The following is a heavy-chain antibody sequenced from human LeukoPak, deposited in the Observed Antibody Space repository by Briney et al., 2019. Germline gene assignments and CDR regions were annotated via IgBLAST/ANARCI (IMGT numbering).Heavy chain of an antibody. D-gene: IGHD3-10*01. CDR2: ISAYNGNT. CDR3: ARDRIPPHRRFGELGSFDY. CDR1: GYTFTSYG. V-gene: IGHV1-18*01. J-gene: IGHJ4*02. Sequence: GASVKVSCKASGYTFTSYGISWVRQAPGQGLEWMGWISAYNGNTNYAQKLQGRVTMTTDTSTSTAYMELRSLRSGDTAVYYCARDRIPPHRRFGELGSFDYWGQGTLVTVSS.